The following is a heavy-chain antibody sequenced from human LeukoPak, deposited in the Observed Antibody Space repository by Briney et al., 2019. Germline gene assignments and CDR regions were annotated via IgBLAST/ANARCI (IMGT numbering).Heavy chain of an antibody. CDR2: IYPADSDT. D-gene: IGHD3-10*01. CDR1: GYKFTSYW. V-gene: IGHV5-51*01. Sequence: GESLKISCKGSGYKFTSYWIGWVRQLPGKGLEWMGIIYPADSDTRYNPSLQGQVTISADKSTNTAYLQWSSLKASDTAMYYCVRHVFYGTGTYSPDYWGPGILVTVSS. J-gene: IGHJ4*02. CDR3: VRHVFYGTGTYSPDY.